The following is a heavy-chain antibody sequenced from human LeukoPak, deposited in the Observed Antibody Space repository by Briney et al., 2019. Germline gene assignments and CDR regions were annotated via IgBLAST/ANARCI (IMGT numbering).Heavy chain of an antibody. CDR2: IKQDGSEK. D-gene: IGHD3-10*01. CDR3: ARGSIGWFGEPIYYFDY. J-gene: IGHJ4*02. Sequence: GGSLRLSCAASGFTFSSYWMSWVRQAPGKGLEWVANIKQDGSEKYYVHSVKGRFTISRDNAKNSLYLQMNSLRAEDTAVYYCARGSIGWFGEPIYYFDYWGQGTVVTVSS. CDR1: GFTFSSYW. V-gene: IGHV3-7*01.